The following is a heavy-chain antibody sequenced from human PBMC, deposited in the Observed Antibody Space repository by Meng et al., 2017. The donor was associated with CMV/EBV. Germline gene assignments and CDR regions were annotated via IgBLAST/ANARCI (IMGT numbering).Heavy chain of an antibody. Sequence: ASVKVSCKASGYTFTSYAMNWVRQAPGQGLEWMGWINTNTGNPTYAQGFTGRFVFSLDTPVSTAYLQICSLKAEDTAVHYCARGLRFLESYYYYGMDVWGQGTTVTVSS. J-gene: IGHJ6*02. CDR3: ARGLRFLESYYYYGMDV. V-gene: IGHV7-4-1*01. CDR2: INTNTGNP. CDR1: GYTFTSYA. D-gene: IGHD3-3*01.